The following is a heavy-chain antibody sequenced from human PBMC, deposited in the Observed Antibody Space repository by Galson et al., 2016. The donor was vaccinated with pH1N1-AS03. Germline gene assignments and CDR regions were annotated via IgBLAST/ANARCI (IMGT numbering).Heavy chain of an antibody. Sequence: LSLTCTVSGSSISSYYWSWIRQPPGKGLEWIGDIYYSGSTNYNPSLKSRVPISVDTSKNQFSLNLSSVTAADTAVYYCARTRSRGNDPFYYYYYGMDVGGQATTVTVSS. CDR2: IYYSGST. J-gene: IGHJ6*02. D-gene: IGHD1-1*01. V-gene: IGHV4-59*01. CDR3: ARTRSRGNDPFYYYYYGMDV. CDR1: GSSISSYY.